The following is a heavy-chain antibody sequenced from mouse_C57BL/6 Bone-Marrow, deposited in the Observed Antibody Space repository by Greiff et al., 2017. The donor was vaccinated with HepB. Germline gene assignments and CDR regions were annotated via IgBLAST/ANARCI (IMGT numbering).Heavy chain of an antibody. J-gene: IGHJ2*01. CDR1: GYTFTSYW. Sequence: QVQLQQSGAELAKPGASVKLSCKASGYTFTSYWMHWVKQRPGQGLEWIGYINPSSGYTKYNQKFKDKATLTADKYSSTAYMQLSSLTYEDSAVYYFASEYDGYFDYWGQGTTLTVSS. D-gene: IGHD2-4*01. CDR3: ASEYDGYFDY. CDR2: INPSSGYT. V-gene: IGHV1-7*01.